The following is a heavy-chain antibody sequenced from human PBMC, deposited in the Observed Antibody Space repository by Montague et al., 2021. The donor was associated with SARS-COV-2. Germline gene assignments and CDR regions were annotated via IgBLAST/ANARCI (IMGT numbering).Heavy chain of an antibody. Sequence: SETLSLTCSISGGSTSTYYWNWIRQPPGRGLEWIGYMSATGSSNYNPSLKSRVTISLDTSQNQVSLRLTSVTAADTAVYYCSREGGYNYGYVSWGPGTLVSVSS. CDR3: SREGGYNYGYVS. V-gene: IGHV4-59*01. J-gene: IGHJ4*02. CDR1: GGSTSTYY. D-gene: IGHD5-18*01. CDR2: MSATGSS.